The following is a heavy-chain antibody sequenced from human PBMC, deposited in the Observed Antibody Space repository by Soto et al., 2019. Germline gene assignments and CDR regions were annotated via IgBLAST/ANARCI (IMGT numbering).Heavy chain of an antibody. CDR3: VQTFATVTTYFDY. CDR1: GCTFSSYA. Sequence: SVKVSCKASGCTFSSYAISWVRQAPGQGLEWMGGIIPMFGTANYAQKFQGRVTITADESTSTAYMELSSLRSEDTAVYYCVQTFATVTTYFDYWGQGTLVTVSS. J-gene: IGHJ4*02. V-gene: IGHV1-69*13. CDR2: IIPMFGTA. D-gene: IGHD4-17*01.